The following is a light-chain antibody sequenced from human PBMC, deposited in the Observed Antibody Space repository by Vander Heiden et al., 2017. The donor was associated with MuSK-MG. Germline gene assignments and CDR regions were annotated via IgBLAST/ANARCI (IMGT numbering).Light chain of an antibody. Sequence: DIQMTQSPSSLSASVGDRVTITCRASQSISSYLNWYQQKPGKAPKLLICAASSLQSGVPSRFSGSGSGTDFTLTISSLQPEDFATYYCQQSYSTPPRTFGQGTKLEIK. J-gene: IGKJ2*01. CDR2: AAS. CDR3: QQSYSTPPRT. CDR1: QSISSY. V-gene: IGKV1-39*01.